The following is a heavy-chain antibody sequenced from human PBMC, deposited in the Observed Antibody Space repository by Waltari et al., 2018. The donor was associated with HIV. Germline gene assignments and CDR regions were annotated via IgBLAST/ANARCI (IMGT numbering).Heavy chain of an antibody. CDR1: GGSFPGSH. D-gene: IGHD3-3*01. J-gene: IGHJ6*02. CDR3: ARAREVNLLEWSIGPEASYYYGMDV. V-gene: IGHV4-34*02. Sequence: QVQLQQWGAGLLKPSDTLSLTCAVYGGSFPGSHFNWIRQSPGTGLEWIGEINEGGTTNFHPSLKSRVTLSIDPSKRQFSLRLGSVTAADSDLYYCARAREVNLLEWSIGPEASYYYGMDVWGQGTPVTVSS. CDR2: INEGGTT.